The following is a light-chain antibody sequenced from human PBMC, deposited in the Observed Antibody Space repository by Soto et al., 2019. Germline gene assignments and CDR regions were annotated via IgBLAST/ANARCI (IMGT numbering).Light chain of an antibody. J-gene: IGKJ5*01. CDR1: QSLVYGDGNTY. V-gene: IGKV2-30*01. CDR3: MQRTHWPPIT. CDR2: KVS. Sequence: VWVPKYQRYLHVTLGESASSSCRCCQSLVYGDGNTYLSWFHQRTGQSPRRLIYKVSTRVSGVPDTFSGSGGGTDFTLKISRVEAADVGFYDGMQRTHWPPITVVQGTRLDIK.